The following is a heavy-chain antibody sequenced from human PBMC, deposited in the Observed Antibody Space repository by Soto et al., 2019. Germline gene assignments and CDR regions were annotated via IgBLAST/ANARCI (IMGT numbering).Heavy chain of an antibody. V-gene: IGHV1-69*01. D-gene: IGHD3-10*01. CDR1: GGTFSSYA. CDR2: IIPIFGTA. Sequence: QVQLVQSGAEVKKPGSSVKVSCKASGGTFSSYAISWVRQAPGQGLEWMGGIIPIFGTANYAQKFQGRVTITADESTSTDYMELSSLRSEDTAVYYCARDRITMVRAIYGMDVWGQGTTVTVSS. J-gene: IGHJ6*02. CDR3: ARDRITMVRAIYGMDV.